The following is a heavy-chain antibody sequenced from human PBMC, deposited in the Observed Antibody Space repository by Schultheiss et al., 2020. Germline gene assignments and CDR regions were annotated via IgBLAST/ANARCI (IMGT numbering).Heavy chain of an antibody. J-gene: IGHJ3*02. CDR3: AKEKVQRAYDVFDI. CDR2: ISWNSGSI. CDR1: GFTFSSYA. Sequence: GGSLRLSCAASGFTFSSYAMHWVRQAPGKGLEWVSGISWNSGSIGYADSVKGRFTISRDNAKNSLYLQMNSLRAEDTAVYYCAKEKVQRAYDVFDIWGQGTMVTVSS. V-gene: IGHV3-9*01.